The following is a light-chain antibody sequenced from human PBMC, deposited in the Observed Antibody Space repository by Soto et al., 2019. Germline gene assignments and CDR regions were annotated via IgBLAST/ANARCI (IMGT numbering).Light chain of an antibody. CDR3: SSYTSSRTRV. J-gene: IGLJ2*01. CDR2: DVS. CDR1: SSDVGGYNY. Sequence: QSALTQPASVSGSPGQSITISCTGTSSDVGGYNYVSWYQQHPGKAPKLMIYDVSNRPSGVSIRVSGSKSGNTASLTISGLQAEDEADYYCSSYTSSRTRVFGGGTKLTVL. V-gene: IGLV2-14*01.